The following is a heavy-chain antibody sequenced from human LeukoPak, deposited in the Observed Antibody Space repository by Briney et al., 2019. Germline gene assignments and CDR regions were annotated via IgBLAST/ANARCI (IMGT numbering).Heavy chain of an antibody. V-gene: IGHV4-59*08. CDR2: IYYSGST. Sequence: SETLSLTCTVSGGSISSYHWSWIRQPPGKGLEWIASIYYSGSTYYNPSLNSRVTISVDTSKNQFSLKLSSVTVADTAVYYCASSLDGYNFKDYWGQGTLVTVSS. CDR1: GGSISSYH. J-gene: IGHJ4*02. CDR3: ASSLDGYNFKDY. D-gene: IGHD5-24*01.